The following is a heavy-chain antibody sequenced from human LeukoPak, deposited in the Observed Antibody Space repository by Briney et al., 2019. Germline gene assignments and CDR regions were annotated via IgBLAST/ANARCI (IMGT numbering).Heavy chain of an antibody. J-gene: IGHJ3*02. D-gene: IGHD6-19*01. CDR2: IDHSGST. Sequence: PSETLSLTCGVSGGTFSNFFWNWIRQTPGKGLEWIGQIDHSGSTGYNSSLKSRVTISVDTSKTHFSLNLTSVTAADTAVYYCARGGAVNGFDIWGQETRVTVSS. CDR3: ARGGAVNGFDI. CDR1: GGTFSNFF. V-gene: IGHV4-34*01.